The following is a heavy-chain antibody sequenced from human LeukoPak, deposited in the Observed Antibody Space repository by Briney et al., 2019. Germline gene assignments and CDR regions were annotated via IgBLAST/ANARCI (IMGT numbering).Heavy chain of an antibody. CDR3: ASRGIRDGYNYADS. J-gene: IGHJ4*02. CDR1: GYTFPTYW. D-gene: IGHD5-24*01. V-gene: IGHV5-51*01. Sequence: KRGEPLNISCKASGYTFPTYWIGWRRQMRGKGLGWRGIVYGDDSDTRYSPSFHGQVTISADKSATTAYLQWSSLKASDTAIYYCASRGIRDGYNYADSWGQGTLVTVSS. CDR2: VYGDDSDT.